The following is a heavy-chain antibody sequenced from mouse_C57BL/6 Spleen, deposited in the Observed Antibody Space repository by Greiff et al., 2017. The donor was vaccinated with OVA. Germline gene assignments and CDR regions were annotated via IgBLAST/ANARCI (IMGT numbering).Heavy chain of an antibody. V-gene: IGHV5-6*01. D-gene: IGHD4-1*01. CDR2: ISSGGSST. Sequence: EVKLMESGGDLVKPGGSLKLSCAASGFTFSSYGMSWVRQTPDKRLEWVATISSGGSSTYYPDSVKGRFTISRDNAKHTLYLQMSGLKSEDTAMYYCARTGTLFDYWGQGTTLTVSS. J-gene: IGHJ2*01. CDR1: GFTFSSYG. CDR3: ARTGTLFDY.